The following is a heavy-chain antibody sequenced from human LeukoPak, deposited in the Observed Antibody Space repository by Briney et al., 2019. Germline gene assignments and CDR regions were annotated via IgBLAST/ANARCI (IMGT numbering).Heavy chain of an antibody. J-gene: IGHJ6*03. CDR3: AKNTVTSEEYFYYYMDV. D-gene: IGHD4-17*01. V-gene: IGHV1-18*01. CDR2: IITYNGNT. Sequence: ASVKVSCKTSGYTFTSYGLSWVRQAPGQGLEWMGWIITYNGNTYYSQKLQGRVTMTTDTSTSTAYMELRSLRSDDTAVYYCAKNTVTSEEYFYYYMDVWGKGTTVTVSS. CDR1: GYTFTSYG.